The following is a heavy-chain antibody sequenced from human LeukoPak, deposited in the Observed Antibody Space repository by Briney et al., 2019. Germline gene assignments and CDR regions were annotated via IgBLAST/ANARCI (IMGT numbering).Heavy chain of an antibody. V-gene: IGHV3-7*01. Sequence: GGSLRLSCAASGLTFSSYWMSWVRQAPGKGLEWVANIKQDGSEKYYVDSVKGRFTISRDNAKNSLYLQMNSLRAEDTAVYYCARGYGNYGYWGQGTLVTVSS. J-gene: IGHJ4*02. CDR1: GLTFSSYW. D-gene: IGHD4-11*01. CDR2: IKQDGSEK. CDR3: ARGYGNYGY.